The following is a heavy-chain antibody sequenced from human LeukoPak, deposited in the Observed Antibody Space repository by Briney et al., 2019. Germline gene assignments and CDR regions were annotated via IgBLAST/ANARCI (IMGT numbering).Heavy chain of an antibody. D-gene: IGHD1/OR15-1a*01. J-gene: IGHJ3*02. CDR3: APDQQGGGDALNI. CDR2: IYYTGST. V-gene: IGHV4-59*01. CDR1: DGSISSYY. Sequence: PSETLSLTCTVSDGSISSYYWSWLRQPPGKGLEWIGYIYYTGSTDYNPSLKSRVTISVDTSRNQFSLKLTSVTAADTAIYYCAPDQQGGGDALNIWGQGTLVTVSS.